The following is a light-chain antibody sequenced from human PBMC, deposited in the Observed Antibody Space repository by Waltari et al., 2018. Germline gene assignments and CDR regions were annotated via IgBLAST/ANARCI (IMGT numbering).Light chain of an antibody. V-gene: IGKV4-1*01. Sequence: DIVMTQSPDSLAVSLVARATINCKSSQSVLFSSNNNNYLAWYQLKPGQPPKLLLYWASIRQSGVPDRFSGSGSATDFTLTISSLQAEDVAVYFCLQYYSRPYTFGQGTKLELK. CDR1: QSVLFSSNNNNY. CDR3: LQYYSRPYT. CDR2: WAS. J-gene: IGKJ2*01.